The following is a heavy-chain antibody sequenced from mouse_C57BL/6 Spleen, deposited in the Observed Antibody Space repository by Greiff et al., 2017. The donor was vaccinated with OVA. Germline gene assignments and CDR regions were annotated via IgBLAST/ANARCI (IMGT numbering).Heavy chain of an antibody. D-gene: IGHD2-13*01. V-gene: IGHV1-4*01. CDR1: GYTFTSYT. J-gene: IGHJ3*01. Sequence: VQLQQSGAELVRPGASVKMSCKASGYTFTSYTMHWVKQRPGQGLEWIGYINPSSGYTKYNQKFKGKATLTVNTSSSTAYMHMRNLTSEDSAVYYCAGDGDSSWLAYWGQGTLVTVSA. CDR3: AGDGDSSWLAY. CDR2: INPSSGYT.